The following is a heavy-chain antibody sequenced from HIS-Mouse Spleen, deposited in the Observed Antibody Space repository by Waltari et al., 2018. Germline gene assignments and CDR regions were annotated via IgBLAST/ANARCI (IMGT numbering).Heavy chain of an antibody. V-gene: IGHV3-11*01. CDR1: GFTSSAYY. Sequence: QVQLVESGGGLVKPGGSLRLSCAASGFTSSAYYMSLIRQAPGKGLEWVSYISSSGSTIYYADSVKGRFTISRDNAKNSLYLQMNSLRAEDTAVYYCARDSVIQGPFYSYGYYFDYWGQGTLVTVSS. D-gene: IGHD5-18*01. J-gene: IGHJ4*02. CDR3: ARDSVIQGPFYSYGYYFDY. CDR2: ISSSGSTI.